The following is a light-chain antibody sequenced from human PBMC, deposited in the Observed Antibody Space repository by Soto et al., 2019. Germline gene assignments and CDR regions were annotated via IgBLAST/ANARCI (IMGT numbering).Light chain of an antibody. CDR1: SSDIGTYNY. Sequence: QSALTQPASVSASPGQSITISCTGTSSDIGTYNYVSWYQHHPGKAPKLMIFEVNNRPSRVSNRFSGSKSGNTASLTVSRLQAEAEADYYCSSYTTSNTWVFGGGTTLTVL. V-gene: IGLV2-14*01. J-gene: IGLJ3*02. CDR2: EVN. CDR3: SSYTTSNTWV.